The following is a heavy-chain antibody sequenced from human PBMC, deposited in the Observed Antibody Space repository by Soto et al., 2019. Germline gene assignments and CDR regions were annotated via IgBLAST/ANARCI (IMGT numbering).Heavy chain of an antibody. V-gene: IGHV3-74*01. CDR3: ATTTVTAEYAFDI. D-gene: IGHD4-17*01. Sequence: GGSLRLSCAASGFSFSTYWMHWVRQAPGKGLVWVSDINRDGISRTYADSVKGRFTISRDNAKNTLYLQMNSLRAEDTAVYYCATTTVTAEYAFDIRGQGTMVTVSS. CDR2: INRDGISR. J-gene: IGHJ3*02. CDR1: GFSFSTYW.